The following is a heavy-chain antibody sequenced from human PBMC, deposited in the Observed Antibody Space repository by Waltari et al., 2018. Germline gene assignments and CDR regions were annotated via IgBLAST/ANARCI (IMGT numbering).Heavy chain of an antibody. CDR3: ATPFYAASGSFLSY. Sequence: EVQLVESGGALVQPGGSLRLSCAASGFTFSDFWMHWVRQSPEKGLVWVSRIDSDGSTKTYADSGKGRFTISRDNTKNTLYLQMNGLTAEDTGVYYCATPFYAASGSFLSYWGQGTLVAVSS. J-gene: IGHJ4*02. V-gene: IGHV3-74*03. D-gene: IGHD3-10*01. CDR1: GFTFSDFW. CDR2: IDSDGSTK.